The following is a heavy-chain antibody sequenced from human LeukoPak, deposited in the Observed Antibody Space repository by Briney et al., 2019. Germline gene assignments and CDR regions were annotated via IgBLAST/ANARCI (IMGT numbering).Heavy chain of an antibody. CDR1: GYTFTDYY. D-gene: IGHD1-26*01. V-gene: IGHV1-2*02. Sequence: ASVKVSCKASGYTFTDYYIHWVRQAPGQGLEWMGWINPNSGGTNYAQKFQGRVTMTRDTSISTAYMELSRLRSDDTAVYYCAGDGRVGSVSWFDPWGQGTLVTVSS. CDR3: AGDGRVGSVSWFDP. J-gene: IGHJ5*02. CDR2: INPNSGGT.